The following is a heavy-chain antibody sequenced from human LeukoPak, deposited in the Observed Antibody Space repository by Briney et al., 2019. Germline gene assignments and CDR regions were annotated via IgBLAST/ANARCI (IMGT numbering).Heavy chain of an antibody. CDR1: GFTFSNYW. Sequence: PGGSLRLSCAASGFTFSNYWMSWVRQAPGKGLEWVANIREDGSEKYYVDSVKGQFTISRDNAKNSLFLQMNSLRAEDTAVYYCARGDTAMVHIDYWGQGTLVTVSS. CDR2: IREDGSEK. J-gene: IGHJ4*02. V-gene: IGHV3-7*04. CDR3: ARGDTAMVHIDY. D-gene: IGHD5-18*01.